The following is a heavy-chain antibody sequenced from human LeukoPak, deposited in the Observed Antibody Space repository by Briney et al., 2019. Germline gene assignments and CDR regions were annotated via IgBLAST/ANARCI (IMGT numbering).Heavy chain of an antibody. CDR2: IYYSGST. Sequence: PSATLSLTCTVSAGSISSYYWSWIRQPPGEGLEWIGYIYYSGSTKYNPSLKSRVTISVDASKTQFSLKLHSVTAADTAVYYCARGSRELYYFDYWGQGTLVTVSS. CDR3: ARGSRELYYFDY. D-gene: IGHD1-7*01. J-gene: IGHJ4*02. V-gene: IGHV4-59*01. CDR1: AGSISSYY.